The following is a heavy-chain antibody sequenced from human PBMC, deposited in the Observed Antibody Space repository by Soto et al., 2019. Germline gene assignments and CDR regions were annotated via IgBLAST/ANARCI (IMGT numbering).Heavy chain of an antibody. CDR1: GYTFSHYW. Sequence: EVQLVESVGGLVQPGGSLRLSCAASGYTFSHYWITWVRQTPGKGLEWVANVKEDGSEKYYVDSVKGRFTIFRDNAKNSLDLQMSSLSAEDTAVYYCARGHYGMDVWGQGATVTVSS. CDR2: VKEDGSEK. CDR3: ARGHYGMDV. J-gene: IGHJ6*02. V-gene: IGHV3-7*03.